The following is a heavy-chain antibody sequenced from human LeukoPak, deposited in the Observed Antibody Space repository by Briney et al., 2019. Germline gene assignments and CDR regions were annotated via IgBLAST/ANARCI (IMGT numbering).Heavy chain of an antibody. D-gene: IGHD5-24*01. CDR3: ERERAAARWLQKRSAFDI. J-gene: IGHJ3*02. CDR2: IYYSGST. V-gene: IGHV4-39*06. CDR1: GGSNSSYY. Sequence: PSETLSLTCTVSGGSNSSYYWGWLRQPPGKGLEWIGSIYYSGSTYDNPFLKSRVTISVDTFKNQFALKLSSVTAADTAVYYCERERAAARWLQKRSAFDIWGQGTMVTVSS.